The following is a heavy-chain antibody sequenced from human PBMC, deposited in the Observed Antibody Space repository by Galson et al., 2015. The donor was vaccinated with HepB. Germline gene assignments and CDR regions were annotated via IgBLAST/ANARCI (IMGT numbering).Heavy chain of an antibody. CDR1: GGSFSGYY. Sequence: SETLSLTCAVYGGSFSGYYWSWIRQPPGKGLEWIGEINHSGSTNYNPSLKSRVTISVDTSKNQFSLKLSSVTAADTAVYYCASFLDSSGYGTPGDPDYYYGMDVWGQGTTVTVSS. D-gene: IGHD3-22*01. CDR3: ASFLDSSGYGTPGDPDYYYGMDV. V-gene: IGHV4-34*01. CDR2: INHSGST. J-gene: IGHJ6*02.